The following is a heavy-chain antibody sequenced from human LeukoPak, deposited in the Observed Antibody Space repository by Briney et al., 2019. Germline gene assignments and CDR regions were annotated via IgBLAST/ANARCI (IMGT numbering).Heavy chain of an antibody. CDR2: IKSKTDGGTT. J-gene: IGHJ4*02. CDR3: TTENWNYGGVFDY. Sequence: GGSLRLSCAASGFTFSNAWMSWVRQAPGKGLEWVGRIKSKTDGGTTDYAAPVKGRFTISRDDSKNTLHLQMNSLKTEDRAVYYFTTENWNYGGVFDYWGQGTLVTVSS. CDR1: GFTFSNAW. D-gene: IGHD1-7*01. V-gene: IGHV3-15*01.